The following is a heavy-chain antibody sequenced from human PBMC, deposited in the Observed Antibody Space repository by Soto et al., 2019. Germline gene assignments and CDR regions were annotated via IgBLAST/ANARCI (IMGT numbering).Heavy chain of an antibody. V-gene: IGHV2-5*02. D-gene: IGHD2-2*01. CDR1: GFSLSTDGVG. CDR2: IYWDDDQ. J-gene: IGHJ3*01. Sequence: KESGPTLVKPTQTLTLTCTFSGFSLSTDGVGVGWIRQPPGKALEWLALIYWDDDQRYSPSLKTGLTITKDTSKNQVVLTMTNMDPVDTATYYCAHAYGGTSWPNDAFDVWGQGTVVTVSS. CDR3: AHAYGGTSWPNDAFDV.